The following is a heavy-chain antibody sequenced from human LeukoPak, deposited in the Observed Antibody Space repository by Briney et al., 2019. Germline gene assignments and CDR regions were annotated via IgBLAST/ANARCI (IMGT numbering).Heavy chain of an antibody. J-gene: IGHJ3*01. CDR2: IKQDGSEK. Sequence: GGSLRLSCAASGFIFSSYWMSWVRQAPGKGLEWVANIKQDGSEKYYVDSVKGRFAISRDNTKNSLYLHMNSLRAEDTAVYYCARRYFDLWGQGTMVTVSS. CDR3: ARRYFDL. V-gene: IGHV3-7*03. CDR1: GFIFSSYW.